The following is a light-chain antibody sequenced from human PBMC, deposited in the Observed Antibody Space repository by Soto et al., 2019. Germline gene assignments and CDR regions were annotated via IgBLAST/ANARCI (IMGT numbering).Light chain of an antibody. V-gene: IGKV3-20*01. J-gene: IGKJ2*01. CDR1: QSVSSSY. CDR3: QQYGSSPYT. CDR2: GAS. Sequence: EIVLTQSPGTLSLSPGERATLSCRASQSVSSSYFAWYQQKPGQAPRLLIYGASSRATGIPDRFSGSGSGTDFTLIISRLEPEDFAVYYWQQYGSSPYTFGQGTKLESK.